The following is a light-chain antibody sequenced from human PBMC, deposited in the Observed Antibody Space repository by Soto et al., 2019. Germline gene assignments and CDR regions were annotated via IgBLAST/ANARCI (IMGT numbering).Light chain of an antibody. V-gene: IGKV3D-15*01. CDR2: GAS. CDR3: QQYYQWPSYT. CDR1: QSVSSS. J-gene: IGKJ2*01. Sequence: EIVMTQSPATLSVFPGERVTLSCRASQSVSSSLAWFQQKPGQAPRLLISGASTRAAGIPARFSGSGSGTDFTLSISSLQSEDFAVYFCQQYYQWPSYTFGQGTKVDI.